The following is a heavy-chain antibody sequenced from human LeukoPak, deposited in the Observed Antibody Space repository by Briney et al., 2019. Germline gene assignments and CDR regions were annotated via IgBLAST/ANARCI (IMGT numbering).Heavy chain of an antibody. J-gene: IGHJ4*02. D-gene: IGHD1-26*01. CDR2: IKQDGSAK. Sequence: GGSLRLSCAASGFTFSRHWMYWVRQAPGKGLEWVANIKQDGSAKPYVDSVKGRFTISRDNSRNTMYLQMNSLRVEDTAVYYCVKDYQVGNSPAFGDYWGQGTLVTISS. CDR1: GFTFSRHW. V-gene: IGHV3-7*03. CDR3: VKDYQVGNSPAFGDY.